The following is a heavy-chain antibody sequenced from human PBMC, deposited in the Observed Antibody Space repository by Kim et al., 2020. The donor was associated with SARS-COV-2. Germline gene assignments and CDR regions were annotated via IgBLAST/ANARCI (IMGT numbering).Heavy chain of an antibody. Sequence: GGSLRLSCVASGLTFSDNDLSWVRQAPGKGLEWVSVIYSGGTTYYADSVRGRFSISRDNSKNTLYLQMNSLRVEDTAVYYCARAYVAVKNWGQGALVTVSS. V-gene: IGHV3-66*02. J-gene: IGHJ4*02. CDR1: GLTFSDND. CDR3: ARAYVAVKN. CDR2: IYSGGTT. D-gene: IGHD3-16*01.